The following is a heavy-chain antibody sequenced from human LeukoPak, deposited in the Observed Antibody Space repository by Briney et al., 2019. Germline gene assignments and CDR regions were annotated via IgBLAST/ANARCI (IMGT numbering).Heavy chain of an antibody. Sequence: GGSLRLSCAASGFTFSSYAMSWVRQAPGKGLEWVSAISGSGGRTFYAASVKGRFTISRDNSKNTLYLQMNSLRAEDTAVYYCAKAGYGSPTWMDVWGKGTTVTVSS. V-gene: IGHV3-23*01. CDR1: GFTFSSYA. D-gene: IGHD2/OR15-2a*01. CDR3: AKAGYGSPTWMDV. CDR2: ISGSGGRT. J-gene: IGHJ6*03.